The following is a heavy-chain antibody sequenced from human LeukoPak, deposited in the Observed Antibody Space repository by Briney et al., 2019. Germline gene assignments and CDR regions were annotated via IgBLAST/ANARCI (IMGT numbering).Heavy chain of an antibody. CDR2: INHSGST. CDR1: GGSFSGYY. Sequence: PSETLSLTCAVYGGSFSGYYWSWIRQPPGEGLEWIGEINHSGSTNYNPSLKSRVTISVDTSKNQFSLKLSSVTAADTAVYYCARTLTVATYYYYYMDVWGKGTTVTVSS. CDR3: ARTLTVATYYYYYMDV. V-gene: IGHV4-34*01. J-gene: IGHJ6*03. D-gene: IGHD5-12*01.